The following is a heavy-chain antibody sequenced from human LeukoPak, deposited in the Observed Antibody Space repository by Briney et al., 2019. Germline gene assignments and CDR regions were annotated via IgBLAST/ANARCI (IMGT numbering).Heavy chain of an antibody. CDR1: GFTFSSYS. CDR2: ISSSSSYI. J-gene: IGHJ3*02. V-gene: IGHV3-21*01. CDR3: ARIPQTGTLLDAFDI. Sequence: GGSLRLSCAASGFTFSSYSMNWVRQAPGKGLEWVSSISSSSSYIYYADSVRGRFTISRDNAKNSLYLQMNSLRAEDTAVYYCARIPQTGTLLDAFDIWGQGTMVTVSS. D-gene: IGHD1-1*01.